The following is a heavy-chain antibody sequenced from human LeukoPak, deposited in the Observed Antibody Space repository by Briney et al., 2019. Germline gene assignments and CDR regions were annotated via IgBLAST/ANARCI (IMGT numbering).Heavy chain of an antibody. CDR2: IIPIFVIT. V-gene: IGHV1-69*04. D-gene: IGHD2-8*01. CDR1: GGTFSSYA. CDR3: ARQDCTNGVCYWGWFDP. Sequence: GASVKVSCKASGGTFSSYAISWVRQAPGQGLEWMGRIIPIFVITNYAQKFQGRVTITADKSTSTAYMELSSLRSEDTAVYYCARQDCTNGVCYWGWFDPWGQGTLVTVSS. J-gene: IGHJ5*02.